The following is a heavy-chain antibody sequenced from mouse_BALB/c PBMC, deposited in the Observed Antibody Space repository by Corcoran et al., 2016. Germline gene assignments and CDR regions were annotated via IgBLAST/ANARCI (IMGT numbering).Heavy chain of an antibody. CDR3: ATLLRSFDY. Sequence: DVQLQQSGPGLVKPSQSLSLTCSVTGYSINSGYYWNWIRQLPGNKLEWMGYISYDGSNNYNPSLKNQISITRDTSKNQFFLKLDSVTTEDTATYFCATLLRSFDYWGQGTTLTVSS. D-gene: IGHD1-1*01. V-gene: IGHV3-6*02. CDR1: GYSINSGYY. J-gene: IGHJ2*01. CDR2: ISYDGSN.